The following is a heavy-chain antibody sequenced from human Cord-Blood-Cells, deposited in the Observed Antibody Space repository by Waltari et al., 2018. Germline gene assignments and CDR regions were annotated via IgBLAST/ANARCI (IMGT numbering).Heavy chain of an antibody. Sequence: QLQLQESGPGLVKPSETLSLTCTVSGGSISSSSYYWGWIRQHPGKGLAWIGSIYYSGSTDYTPSRKSGVTISVDTSKNHFSLKLSSVTAADTAVYYCARQGVVLIAIDAFDIWGQGTMVTVSS. J-gene: IGHJ3*02. CDR2: IYYSGST. CDR3: ARQGVVLIAIDAFDI. CDR1: GGSISSSSYY. V-gene: IGHV4-39*01. D-gene: IGHD2-21*01.